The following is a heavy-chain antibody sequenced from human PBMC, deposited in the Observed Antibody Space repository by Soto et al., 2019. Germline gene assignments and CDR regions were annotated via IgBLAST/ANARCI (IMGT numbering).Heavy chain of an antibody. Sequence: SLTCTVSAGSFSSFSYYWIWIRHPPWKGLELIGYIYYSGSTNYNTSLKSRVTISVDTSKNQFSLKLSSVTAADTAVYYCARDQKYRWLEHWGKGTLVNVS. CDR2: IYYSGST. J-gene: IGHJ5*02. CDR1: AGSFSSFSYY. CDR3: ARDQKYRWLEH. V-gene: IGHV4-61*01. D-gene: IGHD1-1*01.